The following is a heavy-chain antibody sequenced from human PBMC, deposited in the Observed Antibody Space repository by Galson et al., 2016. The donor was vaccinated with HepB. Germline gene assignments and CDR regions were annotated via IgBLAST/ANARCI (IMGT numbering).Heavy chain of an antibody. CDR3: ASRAA. CDR2: FHGGANT. V-gene: IGHV3-53*01. J-gene: IGHJ4*02. CDR1: GYTVGSDF. Sequence: SLRLSCAASGYTVGSDFMTWVRQAPGKGLEWVSMFHGGANTYYADSVKGRFTISRDTSKNTLYLQMNSLSVEDMAIYYCASRAAWGQGTLVTVSS. D-gene: IGHD2-15*01.